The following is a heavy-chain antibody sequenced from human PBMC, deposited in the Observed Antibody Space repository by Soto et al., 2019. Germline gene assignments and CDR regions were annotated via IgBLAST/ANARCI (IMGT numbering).Heavy chain of an antibody. CDR1: GGSFSGYY. Sequence: SETLSLTCAVYGGSFSGYYWSWIRQPPGKGLEWIGEINHSGSTNYNPSLKSRVTISVDTSKNQFSLKLSSVTAADTAVYYCARGWTVSYCTNGVCSTPGNSGLNYWGQGTLVTVSS. CDR2: INHSGST. CDR3: ARGWTVSYCTNGVCSTPGNSGLNY. V-gene: IGHV4-34*01. J-gene: IGHJ4*02. D-gene: IGHD2-8*01.